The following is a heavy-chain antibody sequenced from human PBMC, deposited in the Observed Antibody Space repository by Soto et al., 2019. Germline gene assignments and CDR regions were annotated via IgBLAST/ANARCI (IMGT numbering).Heavy chain of an antibody. CDR1: GFTFSSYW. V-gene: IGHV3-7*01. CDR2: IKQDGSEK. D-gene: IGHD3-3*01. J-gene: IGHJ4*02. CDR3: ARPFTIFGVVIDY. Sequence: GGSLRLSCAASGFTFSSYWMSWVRQAPGKGLEWVANIKQDGSEKYYVDSVKGRFTISRDNAKNSLYLQMNSLRAEDTAVYYCARPFTIFGVVIDYWGQGTLVTVSS.